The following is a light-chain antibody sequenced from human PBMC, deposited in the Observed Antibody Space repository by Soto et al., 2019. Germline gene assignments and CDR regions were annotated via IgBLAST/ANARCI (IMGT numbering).Light chain of an antibody. CDR1: QSVSSY. J-gene: IGKJ4*01. CDR2: DAS. CDR3: QQRRLT. V-gene: IGKV3-11*01. Sequence: EIVLTQSPATLSLSPGERATLSCRASQSVSSYLAWYQQKPGQAPRLLIYDASNRATGIPARFSGSGSRTDFTLTISSLEPEDFAVYYCQQRRLTFGGGTKVDIK.